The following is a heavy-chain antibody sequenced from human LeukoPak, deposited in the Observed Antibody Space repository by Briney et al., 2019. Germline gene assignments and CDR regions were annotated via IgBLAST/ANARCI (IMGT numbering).Heavy chain of an antibody. Sequence: ASVKVSCKASGYTFTSYGISWVRQAPGQGLEWMGWISAYNGNTNYAQKLQGRVTMTTDTSTSTAYMELRSLRSDDTAVYYCARDPPSRSSWATGQFDYWGQGTLVTVSS. D-gene: IGHD6-13*01. V-gene: IGHV1-18*01. CDR3: ARDPPSRSSWATGQFDY. J-gene: IGHJ4*02. CDR1: GYTFTSYG. CDR2: ISAYNGNT.